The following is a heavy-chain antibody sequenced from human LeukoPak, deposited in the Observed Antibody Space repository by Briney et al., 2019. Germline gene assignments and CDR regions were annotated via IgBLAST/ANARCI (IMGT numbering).Heavy chain of an antibody. CDR3: ARGRAGIAAAGFDY. CDR1: GFPFSMSS. V-gene: IGHV3-30*04. Sequence: GRVLRLSCATSGFPFSMSSMHWVRLAPGKGLEWLAGKTSDGAKKFIGDSVKGRFSIPRDNSKKLLYLQMNSLQLDDTAVYFCARGRAGIAAAGFDYWGQGTLVTV. D-gene: IGHD6-13*01. J-gene: IGHJ4*02. CDR2: KTSDGAKK.